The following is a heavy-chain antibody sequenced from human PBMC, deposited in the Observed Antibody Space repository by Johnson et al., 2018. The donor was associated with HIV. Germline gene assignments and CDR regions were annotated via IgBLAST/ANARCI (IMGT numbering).Heavy chain of an antibody. Sequence: VQLVESGGGVVQPGGSLRLSCAASGFTFSSYGMHWVRQAPGKGLEWVAFIRYDGSKKYSGDSVKGRFTIYRDNSKNTLYIQMNSLRAEDKAVYYCARSKDCSGCSCPDAFDIWGQGTMLIVSS. CDR3: ARSKDCSGCSCPDAFDI. J-gene: IGHJ3*02. D-gene: IGHD2-15*01. CDR2: IRYDGSKK. V-gene: IGHV3-30*02. CDR1: GFTFSSYG.